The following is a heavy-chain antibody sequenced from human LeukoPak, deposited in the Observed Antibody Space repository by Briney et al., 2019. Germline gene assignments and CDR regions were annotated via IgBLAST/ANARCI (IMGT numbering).Heavy chain of an antibody. Sequence: GGSLRLSCAASGFTFSNYWMSWVRQAPGKGLDWVAVIWYGGSNKFYADSVKGRFTISRDNSKNTLYLQLNSLRAEDTAVYYCAKDVGATSRAFDIWGRGTMVTVSS. CDR2: IWYGGSNK. D-gene: IGHD1-26*01. CDR1: GFTFSNYW. J-gene: IGHJ3*02. CDR3: AKDVGATSRAFDI. V-gene: IGHV3-30*02.